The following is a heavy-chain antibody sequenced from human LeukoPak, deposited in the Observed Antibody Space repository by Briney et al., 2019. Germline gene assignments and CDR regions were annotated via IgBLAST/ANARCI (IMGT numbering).Heavy chain of an antibody. CDR2: IHGGGGST. CDR1: GFTFTSYY. CDR3: TKDLFDDGSGRYYSQFGN. D-gene: IGHD3-10*01. J-gene: IGHJ4*02. Sequence: GGSLRLSCAASGFTFTSYYMSWVRQAPGRGLEWVSVIHGGGGSTYYANSEKGRSTVSKDNYKNTLSQLMNSLTDEDAAIYCSTKDLFDDGSGRYYSQFGNWGQGTLVTASS. V-gene: IGHV3-23*01.